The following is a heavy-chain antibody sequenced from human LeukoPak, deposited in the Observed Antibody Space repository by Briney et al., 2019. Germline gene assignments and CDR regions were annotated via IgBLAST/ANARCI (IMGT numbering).Heavy chain of an antibody. CDR2: ISIGGDYT. CDR1: GFTFSGSA. J-gene: IGHJ4*02. D-gene: IGHD1-14*01. Sequence: GGSLRLSCAAPGFTFSGSAMSWVRQAPGKGLEWVSGISIGGDYTYYADSVKGRFTISRDNSKNTLSLQMSNLRAEDTAIYYCAKLHSATITADFDHWGQGTLVTVSS. CDR3: AKLHSATITADFDH. V-gene: IGHV3-23*01.